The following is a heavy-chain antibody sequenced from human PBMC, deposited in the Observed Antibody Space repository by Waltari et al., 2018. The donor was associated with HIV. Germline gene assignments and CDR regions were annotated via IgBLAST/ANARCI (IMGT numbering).Heavy chain of an antibody. CDR2: IYYSGTT. Sequence: QVQLQESGPGLVKPSETLSLTCTVSGGSINYYYWNWIRQPPGKGLEWIGYIYYSGTTNDNPSLGSRVTISVDTSKNHFSLNLTSVTAADTAMYYCARHGGMATTFDYWGQGSLVTVSS. D-gene: IGHD5-12*01. CDR1: GGSINYYY. CDR3: ARHGGMATTFDY. V-gene: IGHV4-59*08. J-gene: IGHJ4*02.